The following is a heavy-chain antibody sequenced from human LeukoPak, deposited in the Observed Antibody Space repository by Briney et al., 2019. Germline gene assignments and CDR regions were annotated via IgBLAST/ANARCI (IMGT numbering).Heavy chain of an antibody. V-gene: IGHV3-30*02. J-gene: IGHJ4*02. Sequence: PGGSLRLSCAASGFTFSSCGMHWVRQAPGKGLEWVAFIRYDGSNKYYADSVKGRFTISRDNSKNTLYLQMNSLRAEDTAVYYCAKEVTAVTDYFDYWGQGTLVTVSS. CDR3: AKEVTAVTDYFDY. D-gene: IGHD5-18*01. CDR1: GFTFSSCG. CDR2: IRYDGSNK.